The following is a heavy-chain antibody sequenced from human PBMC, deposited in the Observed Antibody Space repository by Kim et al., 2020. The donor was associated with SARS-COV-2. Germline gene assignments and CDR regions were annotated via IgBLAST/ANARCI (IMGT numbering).Heavy chain of an antibody. J-gene: IGHJ3*02. CDR1: GFIFNNYA. CDR3: AKSYSSSYNDAFII. Sequence: GGSLRLSCAASGFIFNNYAMSWVRQAPGKGLEWVSFIDGYGHNTYYTDSVKGRFTISRDNSKNTLYLQINSLRAEDTAVYYCAKSYSSSYNDAFIIWGQGTMVTVSS. CDR2: IDGYGHNT. D-gene: IGHD6-13*01. V-gene: IGHV3-23*01.